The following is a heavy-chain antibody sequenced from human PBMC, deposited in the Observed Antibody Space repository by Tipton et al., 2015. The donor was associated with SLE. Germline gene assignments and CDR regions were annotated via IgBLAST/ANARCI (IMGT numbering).Heavy chain of an antibody. D-gene: IGHD6-19*01. V-gene: IGHV4-34*01. CDR3: ARREVAGATDV. CDR1: GGSFSGYY. Sequence: TLSLTCAVYGGSFSGYYWSWIRQPPGKGLEWIGEINHSGSTNYNPSLKSRVTISVDTSKNQFSLKLSSVTAADTAVYYCARREVAGATDVWGKGTTVTVS. J-gene: IGHJ6*03. CDR2: INHSGST.